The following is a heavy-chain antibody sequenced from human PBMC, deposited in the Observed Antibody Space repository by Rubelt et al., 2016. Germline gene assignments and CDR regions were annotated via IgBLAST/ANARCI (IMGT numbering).Heavy chain of an antibody. CDR1: GFTFTSSA. CDR2: IVVGSGNT. Sequence: QMQLVQSGPEVKKPGTSVKVSCKASGFTFTSSAVQWVRQARGQRLEWIGWIVVGSGNTNYAKKFQERFTITRDMSTSTAYMGLSRLRSEDTAVDYCAADSGYGPSMDVWGQGTTVTVSS. D-gene: IGHD5-12*01. J-gene: IGHJ6*02. V-gene: IGHV1-58*01. CDR3: AADSGYGPSMDV.